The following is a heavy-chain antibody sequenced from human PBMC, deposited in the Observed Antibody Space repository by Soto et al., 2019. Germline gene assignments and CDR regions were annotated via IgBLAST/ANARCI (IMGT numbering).Heavy chain of an antibody. CDR1: GGSISSGGYS. CDR2: IYHSGST. Sequence: SETLCLTCAVSGGSISSGGYSWSWIRQPPGKGLEWIGYIYHSGSTYYNPSLKSRVTISVDRSKNQFSLKLSSVTAADTAVYYCARDRRIAVAGNKYYYGMDVWGQGTTVTVSS. J-gene: IGHJ6*02. CDR3: ARDRRIAVAGNKYYYGMDV. D-gene: IGHD6-19*01. V-gene: IGHV4-30-2*01.